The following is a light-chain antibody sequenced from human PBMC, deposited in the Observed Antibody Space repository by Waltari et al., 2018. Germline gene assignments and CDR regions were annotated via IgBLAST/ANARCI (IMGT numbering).Light chain of an antibody. CDR1: SSNIGSNT. V-gene: IGLV1-44*01. CDR2: SNN. CDR3: AAWDDSLNGVV. J-gene: IGLJ2*01. Sequence: QSVLTQPPSASGTPRQRVTISCSGSSSNIGSNTVNWYQQLPGTAPKLLIYSNNQRPSGGPDRCSGSKSGTSASLAISGLQSEDETDYYCAAWDDSLNGVVFGGGTKLTVL.